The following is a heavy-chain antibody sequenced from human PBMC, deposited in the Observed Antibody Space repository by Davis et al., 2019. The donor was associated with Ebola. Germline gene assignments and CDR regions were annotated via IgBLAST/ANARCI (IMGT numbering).Heavy chain of an antibody. CDR2: IWYDGSRK. CDR1: GFNFRSYG. D-gene: IGHD1-14*01. V-gene: IGHV3-33*01. Sequence: GESLKISCAASGFNFRSYGMHWVRQAPDKGLEWVAVIWYDGSRKYYGDSVKGRFTISRDNAKNSLYLQMNSLRAEDTAVYYCARGNRALDAFDIWGQGTMVTVSS. CDR3: ARGNRALDAFDI. J-gene: IGHJ3*02.